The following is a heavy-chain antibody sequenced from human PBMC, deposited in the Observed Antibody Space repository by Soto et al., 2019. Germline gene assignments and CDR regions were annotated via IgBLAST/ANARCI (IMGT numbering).Heavy chain of an antibody. D-gene: IGHD3-3*01. CDR1: GFTFSSYA. J-gene: IGHJ6*02. V-gene: IGHV3-23*01. CDR3: ANVPYELRFLEWSPAHGPGRDEAGMDV. Sequence: EVQLLESGGGLVQPGGSLRLSCAASGFTFSSYAMSWVRQAPGKGLEWVSAISGSGGSTYYADSVKGRFTISRDNSKNTLYLQMNSLRAEDTAVYYCANVPYELRFLEWSPAHGPGRDEAGMDVWGQGTTVTVSS. CDR2: ISGSGGST.